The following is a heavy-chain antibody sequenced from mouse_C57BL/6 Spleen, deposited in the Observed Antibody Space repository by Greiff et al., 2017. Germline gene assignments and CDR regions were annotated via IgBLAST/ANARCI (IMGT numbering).Heavy chain of an antibody. Sequence: QFQLQQPGAELVKPGASVKMSCKASGYTFTSYWITWVKQRPGQGLEWIGDIYPGSGSTNYNEKFKSKATLTVDTSSSTAYMQLSSLTSEDSAVYYCARRAYDGYYVEGAMDYWGQGTSVTVSS. CDR1: GYTFTSYW. V-gene: IGHV1-55*01. CDR2: IYPGSGST. J-gene: IGHJ4*01. CDR3: ARRAYDGYYVEGAMDY. D-gene: IGHD2-3*01.